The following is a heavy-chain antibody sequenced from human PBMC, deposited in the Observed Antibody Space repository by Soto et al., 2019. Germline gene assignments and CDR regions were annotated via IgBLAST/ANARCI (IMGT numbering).Heavy chain of an antibody. D-gene: IGHD5-18*01. CDR1: GGSIYTNDYY. Sequence: SETLTLTCTVSGGSIYTNDYYWGWIRQPPGRGLEWIGNIDYNGVTYYNRSLKSRVSISRDTSKNQFSLRLTSVTAADTALYYCAYVGGYSTGDYSFDFWGQGTPVTVSS. J-gene: IGHJ4*02. CDR2: IDYNGVT. CDR3: AYVGGYSTGDYSFDF. V-gene: IGHV4-39*01.